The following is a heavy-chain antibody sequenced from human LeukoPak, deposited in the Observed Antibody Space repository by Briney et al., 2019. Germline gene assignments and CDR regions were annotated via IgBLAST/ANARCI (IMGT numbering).Heavy chain of an antibody. CDR2: IYYSGST. V-gene: IGHV4-59*01. J-gene: IGHJ4*02. D-gene: IGHD5-24*01. CDR1: GGSISSYY. Sequence: SETLSLTCTVSGGSISSYYWSWIRQPPGKGLEWIGYIYYSGSTNYNPSLKSRVTISVDTSKNQFSLKLSSVTAADTAVYYCARGDGYNYGFDYWGQGTLVTVSS. CDR3: ARGDGYNYGFDY.